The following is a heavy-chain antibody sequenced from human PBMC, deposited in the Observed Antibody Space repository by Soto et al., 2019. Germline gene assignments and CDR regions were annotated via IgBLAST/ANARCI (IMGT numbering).Heavy chain of an antibody. CDR2: FDPEDGET. J-gene: IGHJ6*02. CDR3: PKNGQPPYYYYGLDV. CDR1: GYTLTELS. D-gene: IGHD2-8*01. Sequence: ASVKVSCKVSGYTLTELSMHWVRQAPGKGLEWMGGFDPEDGETIYAQKFQGRVTMTEDTSTDTAYMELSSLRSEDTAIYYCPKNGQPPYYYYGLDVWGQGTKVTVSS. V-gene: IGHV1-24*01.